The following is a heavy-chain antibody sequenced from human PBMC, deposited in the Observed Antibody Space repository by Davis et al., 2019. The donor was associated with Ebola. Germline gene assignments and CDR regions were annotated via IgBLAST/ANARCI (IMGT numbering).Heavy chain of an antibody. J-gene: IGHJ6*03. CDR1: GFTFSSYA. CDR3: AKDLSDGDRYYYYYYMDV. Sequence: PGGSLRLSCAASGFTFSSYAMSWVRQAPGKGLEWVSAISGSGGSTYYADSVKGRFTISRDNSKNTLYLQMNSLRAEDTAVYYCAKDLSDGDRYYYYYYMDVWGKGTTVTVSS. D-gene: IGHD4-17*01. CDR2: ISGSGGST. V-gene: IGHV3-23*01.